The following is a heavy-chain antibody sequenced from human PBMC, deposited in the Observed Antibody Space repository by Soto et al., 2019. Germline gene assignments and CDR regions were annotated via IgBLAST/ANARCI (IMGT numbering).Heavy chain of an antibody. CDR2: IHSTGDT. Sequence: QVQLQESGPGLVKPSETLSLTCTVSGDSITRYNWNWLRQSPGKGLEWIAYIHSTGDTYYNPSLESRVTISADTSKNQFSLKVTSVTAADTGIYYCARRVSKAAESAGNDHWFDPWGQGALVTVSS. J-gene: IGHJ5*02. D-gene: IGHD1-26*01. CDR3: ARRVSKAAESAGNDHWFDP. V-gene: IGHV4-59*08. CDR1: GDSITRYN.